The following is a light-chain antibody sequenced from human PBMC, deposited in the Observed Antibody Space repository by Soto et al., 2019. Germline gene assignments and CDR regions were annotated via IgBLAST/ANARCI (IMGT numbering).Light chain of an antibody. Sequence: QSVLTQPPSVSETPGQRVTISCSGSSSNIGSNYVCWYQQVPGTAPKLLIHRHNHRPSWVPARFSGAKSASSAALPIGGRRYEDEADYYCAAWDESISGVVFGGGTKLTVL. J-gene: IGLJ2*01. CDR2: RHN. CDR3: AAWDESISGVV. CDR1: SSNIGSNY. V-gene: IGLV1-47*01.